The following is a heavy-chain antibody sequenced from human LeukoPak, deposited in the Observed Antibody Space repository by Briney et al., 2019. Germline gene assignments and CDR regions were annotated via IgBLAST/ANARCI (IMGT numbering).Heavy chain of an antibody. Sequence: GGSLRLSCAASGFTFSSYGMHWVRQAPGKGLEWVGRSRNKANSYTTTIGESVKGRFTISRDDSENSLYLHLNSLKTEDTGVYYCVRLSRGAMNYHMDVWGKGTTVTISS. J-gene: IGHJ6*03. CDR2: SRNKANSYTT. V-gene: IGHV3-72*01. CDR1: GFTFSSYG. D-gene: IGHD3-10*01. CDR3: VRLSRGAMNYHMDV.